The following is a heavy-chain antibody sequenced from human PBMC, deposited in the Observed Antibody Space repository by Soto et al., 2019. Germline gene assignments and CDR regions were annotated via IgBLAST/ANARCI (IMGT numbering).Heavy chain of an antibody. CDR2: IYWDDDK. D-gene: IGHD2-15*01. Sequence: SGPTLVKPTQTLTLTCTFSGFSLSTSGVGVGWIRQPPGKALEWLALIYWDDDKRYSPSLKSRLTITKDTSKNQVVLTMTNMDPVDTATYYCAHRIVGYCSGGSCYPGSKPFDYWGQGTLVTVSS. CDR3: AHRIVGYCSGGSCYPGSKPFDY. V-gene: IGHV2-5*02. J-gene: IGHJ4*02. CDR1: GFSLSTSGVG.